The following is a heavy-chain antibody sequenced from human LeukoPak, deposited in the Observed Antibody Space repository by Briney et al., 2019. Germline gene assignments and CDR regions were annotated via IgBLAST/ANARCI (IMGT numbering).Heavy chain of an antibody. Sequence: GASVKVSCKASGYTFTSYDINWARQANGQGPEWMGWVNPNNGNTGYAQKFQGRVTMTRDTSISTAYMELSSLTSEDTAVYYCARVVYSSFYYWGQGTLVTVSS. CDR3: ARVVYSSFYY. CDR2: VNPNNGNT. D-gene: IGHD6-13*01. V-gene: IGHV1-8*01. CDR1: GYTFTSYD. J-gene: IGHJ4*02.